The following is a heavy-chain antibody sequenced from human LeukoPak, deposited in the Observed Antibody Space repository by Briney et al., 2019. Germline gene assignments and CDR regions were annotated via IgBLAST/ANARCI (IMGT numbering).Heavy chain of an antibody. CDR2: INHSGST. CDR1: GGSFSGYY. D-gene: IGHD3-16*02. CDR3: ARCSLGELSHDY. V-gene: IGHV4-34*01. J-gene: IGHJ4*02. Sequence: PSETLSLTCAVYGGSFSGYYWSWIRQPPGKGLEWIGEINHSGSTNYNPSLKSRVTISVDTSMNQFSLKLSSVTAADTAVYYCARCSLGELSHDYWGQGTLVTVSS.